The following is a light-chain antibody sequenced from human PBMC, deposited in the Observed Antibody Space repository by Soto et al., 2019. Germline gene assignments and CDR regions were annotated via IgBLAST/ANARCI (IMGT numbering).Light chain of an antibody. CDR2: AAS. J-gene: IGKJ4*01. CDR3: QQPNSYLLT. V-gene: IGKV1-9*01. CDR1: QGISSY. Sequence: DIQLTQSPSFLSASVGDRVTITCRASQGISSYLAWYQQKPGKAPKLLIYAASTLQSGVPSRFSGSGSGTEFTLTISSLQPEDFATYYCQQPNSYLLTFGGGTKVDIK.